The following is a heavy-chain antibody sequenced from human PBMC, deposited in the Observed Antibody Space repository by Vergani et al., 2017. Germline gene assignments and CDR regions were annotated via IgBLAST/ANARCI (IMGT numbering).Heavy chain of an antibody. D-gene: IGHD3-16*01. J-gene: IGHJ2*01. V-gene: IGHV1-69-2*01. CDR2: FDLEDGQS. CDR3: ATVALRGIRFFDR. CDR1: GHTSSDFQ. Sequence: VRLEQSGAEVKRPGTTVKISCKVSGHTSSDFQIHWVQQGPGRGLEWMGLFDLEDGQSIQTDKFVGRVTMTADKSMDTAYMEITSLISDDTAVYYCATVALRGIRFFDRWGRGTPVTVSS.